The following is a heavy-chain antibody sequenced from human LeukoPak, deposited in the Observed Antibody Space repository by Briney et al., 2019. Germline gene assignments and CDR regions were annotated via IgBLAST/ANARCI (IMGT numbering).Heavy chain of an antibody. CDR1: GFTFDSYT. J-gene: IGHJ3*02. Sequence: GGSLRLSCAASGFTFDSYTIKWVRQAPGKGLECVSGIYLSSASIYYADSVKGRFTISRDNAKNSVYLQMTSLRAEDTAFYYCARVETFGANGEDVFDIWGQGTMVTVSS. CDR2: IYLSSASI. CDR3: ARVETFGANGEDVFDI. V-gene: IGHV3-21*01. D-gene: IGHD3-10*01.